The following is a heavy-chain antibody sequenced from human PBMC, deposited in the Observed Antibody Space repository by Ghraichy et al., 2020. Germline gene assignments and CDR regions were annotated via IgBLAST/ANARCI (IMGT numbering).Heavy chain of an antibody. CDR1: GGSISSSRYY. CDR3: AGNGIAAEYWYFDL. V-gene: IGHV4-39*01. Sequence: SETLSLTCTVSGGSISSSRYYWGWIRQPPGKGLEWIGSIYYSGSTYYNPSLKRRVTISVDTSKNQFSLKLSSVTAADTAVYYCAGNGIAAEYWYFDLWGRGTLVTVSS. CDR2: IYYSGST. J-gene: IGHJ2*01. D-gene: IGHD6-25*01.